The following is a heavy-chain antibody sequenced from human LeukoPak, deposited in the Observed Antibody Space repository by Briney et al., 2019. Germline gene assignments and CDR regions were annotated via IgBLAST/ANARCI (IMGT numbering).Heavy chain of an antibody. CDR1: GGSISSYY. CDR3: ARRLKVGAPRAFDI. D-gene: IGHD1-26*01. Sequence: SETLSLTCTVSGGSISSYYWSWIRQPPGKGLEWIGYIYYSGSTNYNPSLKSRVTISVDTSKNQFSLKLSSVTTADTAVYYCARRLKVGAPRAFDIWGQGTMVTVSS. J-gene: IGHJ3*02. CDR2: IYYSGST. V-gene: IGHV4-59*01.